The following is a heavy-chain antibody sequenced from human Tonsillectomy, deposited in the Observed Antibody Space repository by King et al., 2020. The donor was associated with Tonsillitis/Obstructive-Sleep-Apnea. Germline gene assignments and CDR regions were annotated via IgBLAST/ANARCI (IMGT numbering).Heavy chain of an antibody. J-gene: IGHJ4*02. CDR2: IKQDGSEK. Sequence: QLVQSGGGLVQPGGSLRLSCAASGFTFSSYWMSWVRQAPGKGLEWVANIKQDGSEKYYVDSVKGRFTISRDNAKNSLYLQMNSLRAEDTAVYYCARERRYSGYGVYYFDYWGQGTLVTVSS. CDR1: GFTFSSYW. D-gene: IGHD5-12*01. CDR3: ARERRYSGYGVYYFDY. V-gene: IGHV3-7*01.